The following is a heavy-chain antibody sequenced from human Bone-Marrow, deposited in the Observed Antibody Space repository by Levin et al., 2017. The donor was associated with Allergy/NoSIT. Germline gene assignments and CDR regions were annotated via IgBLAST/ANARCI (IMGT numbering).Heavy chain of an antibody. CDR2: IYHSGNT. CDR1: GGSVSRGSYY. V-gene: IGHV4-61*01. CDR3: ARDKVIPAASEYYYYGMDV. D-gene: IGHD2-2*01. Sequence: SETLSLTCTVSGGSVSRGSYYWSWIRQPPGKGLEWIGHIYHSGNTKYNPSLKSRVTISVDTSKNQFSLNLSSVTAADTAVYYCARDKVIPAASEYYYYGMDVWGQGTTVTVSS. J-gene: IGHJ6*02.